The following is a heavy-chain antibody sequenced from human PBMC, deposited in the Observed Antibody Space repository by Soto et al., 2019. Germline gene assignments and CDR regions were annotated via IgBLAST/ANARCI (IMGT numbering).Heavy chain of an antibody. CDR1: GFTFSSYG. V-gene: IGHV3-21*01. Sequence: PGGSLRLSCAASGFTFSSYGMHWVRQAPGKGLEWVSSISSSSSYIYYADSVKGRFTISRDNAKNSLYLQMNSLRAEDTAVYYCARDPSPWRSSSAWFDPWGQGTLVTVSS. CDR2: ISSSSSYI. CDR3: ARDPSPWRSSSAWFDP. J-gene: IGHJ5*02. D-gene: IGHD6-6*01.